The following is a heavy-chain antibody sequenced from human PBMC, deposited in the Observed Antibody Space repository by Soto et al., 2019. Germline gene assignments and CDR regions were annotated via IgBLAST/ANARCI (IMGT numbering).Heavy chain of an antibody. V-gene: IGHV3-30-3*01. CDR3: ARDQDSSLWALYYFDY. CDR2: ISYDGSNK. CDR1: GFTFSSYA. J-gene: IGHJ4*02. D-gene: IGHD6-6*01. Sequence: QVQLVESGGGVVQPGRSLRLSCAASGFTFSSYAMHWVRQAPGKGLEWVAVISYDGSNKYYADSVKGRFTISRDNSKNTLYLQMNSLRAEDTAVYYCARDQDSSLWALYYFDYWGQGTLVTVSS.